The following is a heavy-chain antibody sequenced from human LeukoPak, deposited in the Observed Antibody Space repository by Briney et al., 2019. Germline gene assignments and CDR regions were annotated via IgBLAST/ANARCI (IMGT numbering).Heavy chain of an antibody. CDR2: IYYSGST. Sequence: SETLSLTCTVSGGSISSGDYYWSWIRQPPGKGLEWIGYIYYSGSTYYNPSLKSRVTISVDTSKNQFSLKLSSVTAADTAVYYCARYPTGDAFDIWGQGTMVTVSS. CDR3: ARYPTGDAFDI. J-gene: IGHJ3*02. D-gene: IGHD4-17*01. V-gene: IGHV4-30-4*01. CDR1: GGSISSGDYY.